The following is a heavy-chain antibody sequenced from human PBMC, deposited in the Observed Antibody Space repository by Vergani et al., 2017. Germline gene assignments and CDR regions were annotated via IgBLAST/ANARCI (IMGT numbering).Heavy chain of an antibody. CDR1: GFTFSSYW. V-gene: IGHV3-74*01. CDR3: AREGQRITIVGVVITEPYYYYYMDV. J-gene: IGHJ6*03. D-gene: IGHD3-3*01. CDR2: INSDGSRT. Sequence: EVHLVESGGGLVQPGGSLRLSCAASGFTFSSYWMHWVRQAPGKGLVWVSRINSDGSRTSYADSVKGRFTISRDNAKDTLYLQMNSLRAEDTAVYYCAREGQRITIVGVVITEPYYYYYMDVWGKGTTVTVSS.